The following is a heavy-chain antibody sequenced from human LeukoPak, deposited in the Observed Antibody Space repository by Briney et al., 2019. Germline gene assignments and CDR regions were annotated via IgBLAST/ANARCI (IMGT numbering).Heavy chain of an antibody. CDR1: GGSFSGYY. CDR2: INHSGST. CDR3: ARANPADSRDYYYGMDV. J-gene: IGHJ6*02. Sequence: SETLSLTCAVYGGSFSGYYWSWIRQPPGKGLEWIGEINHSGSTNYNPSLKSRVTISVDTSKNQFSLKLSSVTAADTAVYYCARANPADSRDYYYGMDVWGQGTTVTVSS. V-gene: IGHV4-34*01. D-gene: IGHD2-8*01.